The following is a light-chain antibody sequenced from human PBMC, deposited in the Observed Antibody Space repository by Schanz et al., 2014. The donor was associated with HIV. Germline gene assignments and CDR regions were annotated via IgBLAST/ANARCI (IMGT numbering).Light chain of an antibody. CDR2: DAF. V-gene: IGKV3-15*01. Sequence: EILMTQSPATLSVSPGERATLSCRASQSINNNLAWYQHKPGQAPRLLIYDAFTRATGVPVRFSGSGSGTDFTLTISRLEPEDFAVYYCQQYNNWPSAFGQGTRLEIK. J-gene: IGKJ5*01. CDR1: QSINNN. CDR3: QQYNNWPSA.